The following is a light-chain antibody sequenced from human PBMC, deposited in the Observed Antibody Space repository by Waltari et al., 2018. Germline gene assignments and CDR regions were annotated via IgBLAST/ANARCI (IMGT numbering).Light chain of an antibody. CDR3: ATWDDSLSGRV. CDR1: SSNIGSNY. Sequence: QSVLTQPPSASGTPGQRVTISCSGSSSNIGSNYVYWYQQLPGTAPKLLIYRNNQRPAGVPDRLPGSKSGTSASLTFSGLRADDEADYYCATWDDSLSGRVFGGGTKVTVL. CDR2: RNN. J-gene: IGLJ2*01. V-gene: IGLV1-47*01.